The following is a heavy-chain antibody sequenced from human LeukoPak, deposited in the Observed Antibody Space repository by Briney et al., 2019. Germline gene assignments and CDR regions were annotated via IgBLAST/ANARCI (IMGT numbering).Heavy chain of an antibody. CDR1: GGSISSYY. V-gene: IGHV4-4*07. Sequence: SETLSLTCTVSGGSISSYYWSWIRQPAGKGLEWIGRIYTSGSTNYNPSLKSRVTMSVDTSKNQFSLKLSSVTAADTAVYYCAGNYYGSGSYYSEDRYWGQGTLVTVSS. CDR3: AGNYYGSGSYYSEDRY. CDR2: IYTSGST. D-gene: IGHD3-10*01. J-gene: IGHJ4*02.